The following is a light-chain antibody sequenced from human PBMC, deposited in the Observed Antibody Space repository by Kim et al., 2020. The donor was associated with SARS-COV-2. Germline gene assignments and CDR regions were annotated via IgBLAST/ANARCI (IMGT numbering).Light chain of an antibody. CDR1: QSISSY. CDR2: AAS. CDR3: QQSYSTLSFT. Sequence: DIQMTQSPSSLSASVGDRVTITCRASQSISSYLNWYQQKPGKAPKLLIYAASSLQSGVPSRFSGSGSGTDFTLTINSLQPEDFATYYCQQSYSTLSFTFGPGTKVDIK. J-gene: IGKJ3*01. V-gene: IGKV1-39*01.